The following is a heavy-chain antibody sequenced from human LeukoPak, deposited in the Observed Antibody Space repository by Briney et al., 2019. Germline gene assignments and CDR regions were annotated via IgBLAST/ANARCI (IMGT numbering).Heavy chain of an antibody. J-gene: IGHJ5*02. CDR3: ARAPFYGKRRGVMYNWFDP. CDR2: MNPNSGNT. D-gene: IGHD3-10*01. V-gene: IGHV1-8*01. Sequence: ASVKVSCKASGYTFTSYDINWVRQATGQGLEWMGWMNPNSGNTGYAQKFQGRVTMTRNTSISTAYMELSSLRSEDTAVYYCARAPFYGKRRGVMYNWFDPWGQGTLVTVSS. CDR1: GYTFTSYD.